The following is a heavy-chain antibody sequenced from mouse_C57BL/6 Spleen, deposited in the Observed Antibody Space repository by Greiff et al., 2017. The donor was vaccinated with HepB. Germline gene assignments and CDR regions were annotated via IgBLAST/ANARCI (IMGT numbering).Heavy chain of an antibody. CDR1: GYSFTDYN. CDR2: INPNYGTT. Sequence: EVQLQQSGPELVKPGASVKISCKASGYSFTDYNMNWVKQSNGKSLEWIGVINPNYGTTSYNQKFKGKATLTVDQSSSTAYMHLNSLTSDDSAVYYCARAAQADYYAMDYWGQGTSVTVSS. D-gene: IGHD3-2*02. J-gene: IGHJ4*01. CDR3: ARAAQADYYAMDY. V-gene: IGHV1-39*01.